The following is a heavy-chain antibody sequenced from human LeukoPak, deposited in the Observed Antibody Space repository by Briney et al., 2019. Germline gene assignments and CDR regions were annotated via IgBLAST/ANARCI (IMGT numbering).Heavy chain of an antibody. V-gene: IGHV3-48*02. D-gene: IGHD5-18*01. J-gene: IGHJ4*02. CDR3: ARDGLHTAHFDY. Sequence: GGSLRLSCAASGFTFSTYTMNWVRQAPGKGLEWVSTVSDSSDVHYSDSVKGRFTISRGNARNSLYLQMNSLRDEDTAVYYCARDGLHTAHFDYWGQGTLVTVSS. CDR2: VSDSSDV. CDR1: GFTFSTYT.